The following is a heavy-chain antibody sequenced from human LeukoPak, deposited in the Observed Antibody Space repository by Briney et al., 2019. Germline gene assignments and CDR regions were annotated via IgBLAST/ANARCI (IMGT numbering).Heavy chain of an antibody. CDR1: GGSISSYY. CDR3: ARETSTSEFDP. D-gene: IGHD2/OR15-2a*01. J-gene: IGHJ5*02. V-gene: IGHV4-59*01. Sequence: SETLSLTCTVSGGSISSYYWSWIRQPPGKGLEWIGYIYYSGSTNYNPSLKSRVTISVGTSKNQFSLKLSSVTAADTAVYYCARETSTSEFDPWDQGTLVTVSS. CDR2: IYYSGST.